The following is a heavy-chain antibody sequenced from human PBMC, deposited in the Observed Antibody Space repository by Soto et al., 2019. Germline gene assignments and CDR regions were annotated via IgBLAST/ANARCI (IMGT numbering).Heavy chain of an antibody. CDR3: AREGFTMMGGSGMDV. J-gene: IGHJ6*02. CDR1: GFTFINYW. Sequence: EVHLVESGGGLVQPGGSLRLSCAASGFTFINYWMHWVRQAPGKGLVWVSRINSDGTSPRFADSVKGRFTISRDNAKNTVYRQMNRLRAEETAVYYCAREGFTMMGGSGMDVWGQGTTVTVSS. V-gene: IGHV3-74*01. CDR2: INSDGTSP. D-gene: IGHD3-22*01.